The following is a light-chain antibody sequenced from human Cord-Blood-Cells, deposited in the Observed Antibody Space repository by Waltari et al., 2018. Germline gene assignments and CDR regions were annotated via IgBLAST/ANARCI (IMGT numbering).Light chain of an antibody. CDR2: DAS. CDR3: QQRSNWRFT. CDR1: QSVSSY. V-gene: IGKV3-11*01. Sequence: EIVLTQSPATLSLSPGERATLSCRASQSVSSYLAWYQQKPGQAPRLLIYDASNRATGIPARFSGSWSGTDFTLTISSLEPEDFAVYYCQQRSNWRFTFGPGTKVDI. J-gene: IGKJ3*01.